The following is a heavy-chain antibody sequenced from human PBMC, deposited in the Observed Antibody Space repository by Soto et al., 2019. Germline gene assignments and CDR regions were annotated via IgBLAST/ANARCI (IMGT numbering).Heavy chain of an antibody. CDR3: AGLRRDCYYGMDV. CDR1: GGSTSSAAQY. D-gene: IGHD3-3*01. V-gene: IGHV4-30-4*02. J-gene: IGHJ6*02. CDR2: IYYSGST. Sequence: SETLSLPCTVPGGSTSSAAQYWSWIPQPPGKGLEWIGYIYYSGSTYYNPSLNSRVTIAVETAKNQFSLKLSAVTAADTAVYYGAGLRRDCYYGMDVWGQGTRVTVSS.